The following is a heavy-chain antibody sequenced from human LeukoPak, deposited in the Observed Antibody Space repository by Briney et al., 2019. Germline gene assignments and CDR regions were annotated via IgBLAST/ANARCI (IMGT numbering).Heavy chain of an antibody. J-gene: IGHJ4*02. D-gene: IGHD5-12*01. Sequence: SETLSLTCSVSGGSISNYFWSWIRQPPGKGLEWIGYFYYSGSTNLNPSLESRVSISIDTSKNQFSLKLSSVTAADTAVYYCARVRRRYSGHDRSGTFDYWGQGTLVTVSS. CDR3: ARVRRRYSGHDRSGTFDY. CDR1: GGSISNYF. CDR2: FYYSGST. V-gene: IGHV4-59*01.